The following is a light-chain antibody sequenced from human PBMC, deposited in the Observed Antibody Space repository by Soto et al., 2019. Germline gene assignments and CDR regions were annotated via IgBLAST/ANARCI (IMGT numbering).Light chain of an antibody. CDR1: QSVANSY. J-gene: IGKJ5*01. CDR2: GAS. Sequence: EIVLTQSPGTQSLSPGERATLSCRASQSVANSYLAWYQQKPGPAPRLLIYGASSRATGIPDRFSGSGSGTDFTLTISRLESEDFAVYYCQQYGTLITFGQGTRLEIK. CDR3: QQYGTLIT. V-gene: IGKV3-20*01.